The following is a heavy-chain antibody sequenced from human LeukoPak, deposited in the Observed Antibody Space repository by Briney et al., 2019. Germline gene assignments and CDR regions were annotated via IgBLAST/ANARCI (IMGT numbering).Heavy chain of an antibody. V-gene: IGHV3-30*03. D-gene: IGHD3-22*01. J-gene: IGHJ4*02. Sequence: GRSLRLSCAASGSTFSSYGMHWVRQAPGKGLEWVAVISYDGSNKYYADSVKGRFTISRDNSKNTLYLQMNSLRAEDTAVYYCAGPDSSGYYWWENFFYYWGQGTLVTVSS. CDR2: ISYDGSNK. CDR3: AGPDSSGYYWWENFFYY. CDR1: GSTFSSYG.